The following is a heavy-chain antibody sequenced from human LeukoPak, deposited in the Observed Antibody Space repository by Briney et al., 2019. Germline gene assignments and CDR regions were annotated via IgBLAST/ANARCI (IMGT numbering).Heavy chain of an antibody. CDR2: IYYSGST. Sequence: SETLSLTCTVSGGSISSSSYYWGWIRQPPGKGLEWIGSIYYSGSTYYNPSLKSRVTISVDASKNQFSLKLSSVTAADTAVYYCARLYYDFWSGYYRFDYWAQGTLVTVSS. CDR3: ARLYYDFWSGYYRFDY. J-gene: IGHJ4*02. CDR1: GGSISSSSYY. D-gene: IGHD3-3*01. V-gene: IGHV4-39*01.